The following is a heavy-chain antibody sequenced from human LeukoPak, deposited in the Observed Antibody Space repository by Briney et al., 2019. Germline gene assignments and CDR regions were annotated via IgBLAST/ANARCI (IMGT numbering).Heavy chain of an antibody. CDR1: GGSFSGYY. D-gene: IGHD1-26*01. CDR2: INHSGST. Sequence: SETRSLTCAVYGGSFSGYYWSWIRQPQGKGLEWIGEINHSGSTNCNPSLKSRVTISVDTSKNQFSLKLSSVTAPDMAVYYCAREAYSGSYYVNYWGQGTLVTVSS. CDR3: AREAYSGSYYVNY. J-gene: IGHJ4*02. V-gene: IGHV4-34*01.